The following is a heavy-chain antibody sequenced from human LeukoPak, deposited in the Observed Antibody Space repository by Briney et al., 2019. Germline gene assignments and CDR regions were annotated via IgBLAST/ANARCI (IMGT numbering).Heavy chain of an antibody. Sequence: SETLSLTCTVSGGSISSSSYYWGWIRQPPGKGLEWIGSIYYSGSTYYNPSLKSRVTISVDTSKNQFSLKLSSVTAADTAVYYCARSDIVVVPAANWFDPWGQGTLVTVSS. J-gene: IGHJ5*02. CDR2: IYYSGST. D-gene: IGHD2-2*01. CDR3: ARSDIVVVPAANWFDP. V-gene: IGHV4-39*01. CDR1: GGSISSSSYY.